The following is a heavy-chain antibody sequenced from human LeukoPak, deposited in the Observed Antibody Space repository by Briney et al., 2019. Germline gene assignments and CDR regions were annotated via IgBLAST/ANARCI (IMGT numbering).Heavy chain of an antibody. J-gene: IGHJ4*02. CDR1: GFTFDDYA. D-gene: IGHD6-13*01. Sequence: PGRSLRLSCAASGFTFDDYAMHWVRQAPGKGLEWVSGISWNSGSIGYADSVKGRFTISRDNAKNSLYLQMNSLRAEDTALYYCAKDLAAAGTLDYWGQGTLVTVSS. V-gene: IGHV3-9*01. CDR2: ISWNSGSI. CDR3: AKDLAAAGTLDY.